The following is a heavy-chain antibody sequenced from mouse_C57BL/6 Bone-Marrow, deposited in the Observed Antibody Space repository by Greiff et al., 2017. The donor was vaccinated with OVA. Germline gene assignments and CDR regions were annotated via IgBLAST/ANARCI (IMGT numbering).Heavy chain of an antibody. CDR2: IRSKSNNYAT. V-gene: IGHV10-1*01. D-gene: IGHD2-12*01. CDR3: VRQGDCYDFDY. Sequence: EVKLVESGGGLVQPKGSLKLSCAASGFSFNTYAMNWVRQAPGKGLEWVARIRSKSNNYATYYAVSVKDRFTISRDDSDSMHYLQMNNLKTEDTAVYYCVRQGDCYDFDYWGQGTTLTVSS. CDR1: GFSFNTYA. J-gene: IGHJ2*01.